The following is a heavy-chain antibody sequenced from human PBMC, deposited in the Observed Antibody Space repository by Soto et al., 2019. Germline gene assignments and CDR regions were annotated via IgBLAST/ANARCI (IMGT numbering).Heavy chain of an antibody. CDR2: IVVGSADT. V-gene: IGHV1-58*01. J-gene: IGHJ6*02. CDR3: AADSGYYYYGMDV. CDR1: GFTFTRSA. Sequence: SVKVSCKASGFTFTRSAVQWVRQARGQRPEWIGWIVVGSADTNYAQKFQERVTITRDVSAGTVHMEMSSLRSEDTAVYYCAADSGYYYYGMDVWG.